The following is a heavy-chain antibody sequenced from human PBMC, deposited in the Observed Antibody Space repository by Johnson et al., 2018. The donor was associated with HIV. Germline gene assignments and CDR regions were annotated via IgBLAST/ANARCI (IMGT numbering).Heavy chain of an antibody. CDR1: GFSFDDYG. D-gene: IGHD5-24*01. V-gene: IGHV3-20*04. CDR2: ISWDGGST. Sequence: VQLVESGGGVVRPGGSLRLSCAASGFSFDDYGMGWVRQVPGEGVEWVSLISWDGGSTYYVDSVKARFPISRDDARNTLYLQMNSLRIEDTGLYYCAKDGDDGDGPDGTKGAFDIWGQGTMVTVSS. J-gene: IGHJ3*02. CDR3: AKDGDDGDGPDGTKGAFDI.